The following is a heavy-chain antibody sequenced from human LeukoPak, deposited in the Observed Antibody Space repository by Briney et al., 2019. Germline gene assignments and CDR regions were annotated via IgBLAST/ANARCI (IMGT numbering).Heavy chain of an antibody. J-gene: IGHJ6*03. D-gene: IGHD3-10*01. CDR3: ARDGEVRGVNYYYYMDV. CDR2: ISAYTGNT. V-gene: IGHV1-18*01. CDR1: GYTFTSYG. Sequence: GASVNVSCKPSGYTFTSYGISLVRQAPGQGLEWMGWISAYTGNTNYAQKLQARLTITTDTSTSTAYLEMRSLRSDDTALYYCARDGEVRGVNYYYYMDVWGKGTTVTVSS.